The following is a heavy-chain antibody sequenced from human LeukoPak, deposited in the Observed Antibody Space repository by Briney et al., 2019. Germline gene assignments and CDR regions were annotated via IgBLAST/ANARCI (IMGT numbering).Heavy chain of an antibody. CDR1: GGSISPYY. CDR3: AKEGAESFPDAFDI. J-gene: IGHJ3*02. V-gene: IGHV4-59*01. Sequence: PSEPLSLTCTVSGGSISPYYWSWLRQPPGKGLEGIGYISYSGSTKNNPSLKSRVTISVDTSKNQFSLKLTSVTAADTAVYYCAKEGAESFPDAFDIWGQGTMITVSS. CDR2: ISYSGST. D-gene: IGHD3-10*01.